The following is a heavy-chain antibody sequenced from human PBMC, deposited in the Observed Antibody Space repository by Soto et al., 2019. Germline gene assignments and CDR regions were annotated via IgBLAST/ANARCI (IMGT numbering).Heavy chain of an antibody. CDR1: GFTFSSYG. D-gene: IGHD6-13*01. CDR3: AKDPNYSSSWYGSEYYYYYMDV. J-gene: IGHJ6*03. Sequence: GGSLRLSCAASGFTFSSYGMHWVRQAPGKGLEWVAVISYDGSNKYYADSVKGRFTISRDNSKNTLYLQMNSLRAEDTAVYYCAKDPNYSSSWYGSEYYYYYMDVWGKGTTVTVSS. V-gene: IGHV3-30*18. CDR2: ISYDGSNK.